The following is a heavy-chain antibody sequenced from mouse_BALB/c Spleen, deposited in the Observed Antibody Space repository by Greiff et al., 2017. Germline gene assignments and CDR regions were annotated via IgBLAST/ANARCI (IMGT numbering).Heavy chain of an antibody. Sequence: EVQLVESGGGLVKPGGSLKLSCAASGFTFSSYAMSWVRQTPEKRLEWVASISSGGSTYYPDSVKGRFTISRDNARNILYLQMSSLRSEDTAMYYCARNYYYGSSPYYFDYWGQGTTLTVSS. CDR1: GFTFSSYA. CDR3: ARNYYYGSSPYYFDY. D-gene: IGHD1-1*01. CDR2: ISSGGST. V-gene: IGHV5-6-5*01. J-gene: IGHJ2*01.